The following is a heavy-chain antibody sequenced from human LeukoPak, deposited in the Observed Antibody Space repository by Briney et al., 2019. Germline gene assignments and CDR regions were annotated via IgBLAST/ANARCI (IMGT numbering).Heavy chain of an antibody. CDR3: ARDRLGPASY. V-gene: IGHV7-4-1*02. J-gene: IGHJ4*02. CDR2: INPNTGNP. D-gene: IGHD1-26*01. CDR1: GYTFTGYY. Sequence: ASVKVSCKASGYTFTGYYMHWVRQAPGQGLEWMGWINPNTGNPTYAQGFTGRFVFSLDTSVSTAYLQISSLKAEDTAVYYCARDRLGPASYWGQGTLVTVSS.